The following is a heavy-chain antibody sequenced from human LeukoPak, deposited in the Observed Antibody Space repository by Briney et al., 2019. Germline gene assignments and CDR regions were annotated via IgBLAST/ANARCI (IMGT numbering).Heavy chain of an antibody. J-gene: IGHJ5*02. CDR1: GGSFSGYY. CDR3: ARGRGYVWGSYRWDYNRFDP. CDR2: INHSGST. V-gene: IGHV4-34*01. Sequence: SETLSLTCAVYGGSFSGYYWSWIRQPPGKGLEWIGEINHSGSTNYNPSLKSRVTISVDTSKNQFSLKLSSVTAADTAVYYCARGRGYVWGSYRWDYNRFDPWGQGTLATVSS. D-gene: IGHD3-16*02.